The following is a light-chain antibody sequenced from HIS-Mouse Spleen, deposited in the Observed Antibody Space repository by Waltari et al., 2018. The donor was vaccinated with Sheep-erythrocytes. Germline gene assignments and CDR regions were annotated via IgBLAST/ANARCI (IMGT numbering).Light chain of an antibody. CDR1: QDISNS. Sequence: DIQMTQSPSSLSASVGDRVTITCQASQDISNSLNWYQQKPGKAPKLLIYDASNLDTGVTSRFSGSGSGTDFTLTISSLKPEDIATYYCQQYDNLLTFGGGTKVEIK. CDR2: DAS. CDR3: QQYDNLLT. V-gene: IGKV1-33*01. J-gene: IGKJ4*01.